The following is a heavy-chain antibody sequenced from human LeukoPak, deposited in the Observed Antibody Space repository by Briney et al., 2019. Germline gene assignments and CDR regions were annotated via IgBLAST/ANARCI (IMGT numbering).Heavy chain of an antibody. CDR1: GYTFTSYD. CDR3: ARGYGGSGEIDY. D-gene: IGHD1-26*01. CDR2: MNPNSGNT. V-gene: IGHV1-8*03. J-gene: IGHJ4*02. Sequence: GAPVKVSCKASGYTFTSYDISWVRQATGQGLEWMGWMNPNSGNTGYAQKFQGRVTITRNTSISTAYMELSSLRSEDTAVYCCARGYGGSGEIDYWGQGTLVTVSS.